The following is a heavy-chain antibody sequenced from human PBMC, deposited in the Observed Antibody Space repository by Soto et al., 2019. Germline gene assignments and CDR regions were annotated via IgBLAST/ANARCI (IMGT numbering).Heavy chain of an antibody. CDR3: ATKIGIHGVSRYFEY. V-gene: IGHV5-51*01. CDR1: GYSFNNYW. Sequence: GESLKISCKGSGYSFNNYWIAWVRQMPGKGLEWMGIIFPGDSDTVYSPSFQGQVTISVDKSIGTAYLQWSGLKASDTAMYYCATKIGIHGVSRYFEYWGQGTLVTVSS. J-gene: IGHJ4*02. D-gene: IGHD3-9*01. CDR2: IFPGDSDT.